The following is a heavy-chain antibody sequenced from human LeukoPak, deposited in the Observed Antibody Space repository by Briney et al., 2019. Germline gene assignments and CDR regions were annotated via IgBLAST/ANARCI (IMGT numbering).Heavy chain of an antibody. D-gene: IGHD3-22*01. J-gene: IGHJ3*02. CDR1: GYSISSGYY. Sequence: SETLSLTCTVSGYSISSGYYWGWIRQPPGKGLEWIGSIYHSGRTFYNPSLKSRVTISVDTSKNQFSLKLTSVTAADTAVYYCARVMYYYDSSGYYTSREAFDIWGQGTMVTVSS. CDR2: IYHSGRT. CDR3: ARVMYYYDSSGYYTSREAFDI. V-gene: IGHV4-38-2*02.